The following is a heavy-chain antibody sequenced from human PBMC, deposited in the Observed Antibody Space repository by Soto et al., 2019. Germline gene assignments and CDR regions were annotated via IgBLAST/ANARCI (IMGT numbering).Heavy chain of an antibody. CDR2: INPDNGNT. Sequence: KGACKASGYGFTIYVSSWVRMEPGQGLEWLGWINPDNGNTNYAQHLQGRVSLTTDTSTSTAYMELSSLGFEDTAVYYCARCPKYYEEWSDFVRGDAFHIWGQGTMVTV. D-gene: IGHD3-16*01. CDR3: ARCPKYYEEWSDFVRGDAFHI. CDR1: GYGFTIYV. V-gene: IGHV1-18*01. J-gene: IGHJ3*02.